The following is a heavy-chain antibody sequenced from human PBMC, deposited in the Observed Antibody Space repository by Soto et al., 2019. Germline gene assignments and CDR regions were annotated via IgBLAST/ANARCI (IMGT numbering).Heavy chain of an antibody. V-gene: IGHV4-39*01. D-gene: IGHD2-21*02. Sequence: QLQLQESGPGLVKPSETLSLTCTVSGGSIGSSSYYWGWIRQPPGKGLEWIGSIYYSGSTYYNPSLKSRVTISVDTSKNEFSLKLSSVTAADTAVYYCARLSGVVVTAFTFDYWGQGTLVTVSS. J-gene: IGHJ4*02. CDR1: GGSIGSSSYY. CDR3: ARLSGVVVTAFTFDY. CDR2: IYYSGST.